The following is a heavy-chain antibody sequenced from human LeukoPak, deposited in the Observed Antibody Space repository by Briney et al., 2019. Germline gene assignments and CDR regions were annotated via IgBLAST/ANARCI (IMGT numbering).Heavy chain of an antibody. CDR1: RFTLSDYY. CDR2: ISSSGSTI. D-gene: IGHD1-26*01. Sequence: GGSLRLSRAASRFTLSDYYMSWIHQAPGKGLEGVAYISSSGSTIYYADSVKGRFTISRDNAKNSLYLQMNSLRAEDTAVYYCARDAGVGATQDYWGQGTLVTVSS. CDR3: ARDAGVGATQDY. J-gene: IGHJ4*02. V-gene: IGHV3-11*01.